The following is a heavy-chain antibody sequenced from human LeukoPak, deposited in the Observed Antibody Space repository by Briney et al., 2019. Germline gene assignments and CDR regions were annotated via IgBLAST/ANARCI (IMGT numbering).Heavy chain of an antibody. Sequence: ASVKVSCKASGYTFTGYYMHWVRQAPGQGLEWMGWINPNSGGTNYAQKFQGRVTMTRDTSTSTVYMELSSLRSEDTAVYYCARVLERRMPYFDYWGQGTLVTVSS. CDR2: INPNSGGT. V-gene: IGHV1-2*02. CDR1: GYTFTGYY. CDR3: ARVLERRMPYFDY. J-gene: IGHJ4*02. D-gene: IGHD1-1*01.